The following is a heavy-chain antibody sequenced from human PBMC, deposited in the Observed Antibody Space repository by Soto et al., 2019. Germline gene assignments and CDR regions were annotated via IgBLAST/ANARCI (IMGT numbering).Heavy chain of an antibody. CDR1: GGSFSGYY. J-gene: IGHJ4*02. CDR2: INHSGST. CDR3: ARVLPGGYSGYDFLGPNDY. V-gene: IGHV4-34*01. Sequence: SETLSLTCAVYGGSFSGYYWSWFRQPPGKGLEWIGDINHSGSTNYNPSLKSRVTISVDTSKNQFSLKLSSVTAADTAVYYCARVLPGGYSGYDFLGPNDYWGQGTLVTVSS. D-gene: IGHD5-12*01.